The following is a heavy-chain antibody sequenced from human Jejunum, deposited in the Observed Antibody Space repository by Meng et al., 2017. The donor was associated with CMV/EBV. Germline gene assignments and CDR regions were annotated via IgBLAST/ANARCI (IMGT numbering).Heavy chain of an antibody. CDR1: GFSLTSSG. D-gene: IGHD3-22*01. CDR2: LWYDGSGK. Sequence: SGFSLTSSGIHGVSQFPGEGLVWVAVLWYDGSGKYFADSVQSRFSISRDDSKNTVYLQMNSLRAEDTAVYYCARDNAGSSHYSQFDYWGQGTLVTVSS. CDR3: ARDNAGSSHYSQFDY. J-gene: IGHJ4*02. V-gene: IGHV3-33*01.